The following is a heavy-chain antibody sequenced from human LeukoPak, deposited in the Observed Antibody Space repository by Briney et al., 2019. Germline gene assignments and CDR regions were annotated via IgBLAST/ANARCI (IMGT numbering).Heavy chain of an antibody. V-gene: IGHV3-23*01. Sequence: GGSLRLSCATSGFTFSTYAMSWVRQAPGKGLEWVSGISAGGSTDYADSVRGRFTISRDNSENRLYLQMNSLKPDDTAVYYCAKVLPYSGSHHTLDYWGQGTLVTVSS. CDR2: ISAGGST. D-gene: IGHD1-26*01. CDR3: AKVLPYSGSHHTLDY. CDR1: GFTFSTYA. J-gene: IGHJ4*02.